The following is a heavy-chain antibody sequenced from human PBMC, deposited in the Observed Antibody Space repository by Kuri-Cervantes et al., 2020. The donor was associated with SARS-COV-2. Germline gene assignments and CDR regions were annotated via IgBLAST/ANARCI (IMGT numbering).Heavy chain of an antibody. CDR1: GFTFSSYW. CDR3: ARDPSYGSDYYYYMDV. CDR2: IKQDGSEK. D-gene: IGHD6-25*01. J-gene: IGHJ6*03. V-gene: IGHV3-7*01. Sequence: GESLKISCAASGFTFSSYWMSWVRQAPGKGLEWVANIKQDGSEKYYVDSVKGRFTISRDNAKNSLYLQMSSLRAEDTAVYYCARDPSYGSDYYYYMDVWGKGTTVTVSS.